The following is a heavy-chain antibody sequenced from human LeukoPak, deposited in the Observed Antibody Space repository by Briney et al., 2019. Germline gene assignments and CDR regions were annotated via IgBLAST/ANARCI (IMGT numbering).Heavy chain of an antibody. J-gene: IGHJ4*02. Sequence: SETLSLTCTVSGGSISSYYWSWIRQPAGKGLEWIGRIYTSGSTNYNPSLKSRVTISVETSKNEFSLKLRSVTAADTAVYYCARVTGYRIEDYFDYWGQGTLVTVSS. D-gene: IGHD6-13*01. V-gene: IGHV4-4*07. CDR3: ARVTGYRIEDYFDY. CDR2: IYTSGST. CDR1: GGSISSYY.